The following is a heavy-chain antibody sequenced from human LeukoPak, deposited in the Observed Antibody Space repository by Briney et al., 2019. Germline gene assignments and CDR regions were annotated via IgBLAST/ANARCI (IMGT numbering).Heavy chain of an antibody. CDR2: INGGNSYI. J-gene: IGHJ6*02. CDR1: GFPFSSYS. Sequence: PGGSLRLSCAASGFPFSSYSMNWVRQAPGKGLEWVSSINGGNSYIYYADSVKGRFAISRDNAKNSLYLQMDSLRAEDTAVYYCARTNYDTTRGMDVWGQGTTVTVSS. D-gene: IGHD3-22*01. CDR3: ARTNYDTTRGMDV. V-gene: IGHV3-21*01.